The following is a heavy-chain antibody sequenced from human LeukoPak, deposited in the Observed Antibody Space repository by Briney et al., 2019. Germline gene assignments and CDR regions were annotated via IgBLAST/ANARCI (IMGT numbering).Heavy chain of an antibody. J-gene: IGHJ4*02. Sequence: GGSLRLSCAASGFTFSSYAMHWVRQAPGKGLEWVAVISYDGSNKYYADSAKGRFTISRDNSKNTLYLQMNSLRAEDTAVYYCARGPRSFDYWGREPWSPSPQ. CDR2: ISYDGSNK. V-gene: IGHV3-30-3*01. CDR1: GFTFSSYA. CDR3: ARGPRSFDY.